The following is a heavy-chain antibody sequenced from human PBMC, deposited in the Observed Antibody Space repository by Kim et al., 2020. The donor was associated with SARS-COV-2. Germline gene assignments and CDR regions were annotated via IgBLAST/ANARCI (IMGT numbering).Heavy chain of an antibody. CDR3: AKDSQTFYYGPGTYFWFDP. CDR2: LSYDGSNT. Sequence: GGSLRLSCAASGFTFSNYGMHWVRQAPGKGLEWVAVLSYDGSNTYYADSVKGRFTISRDNSKNTLDLQMNSLRAEDTAVYYCAKDSQTFYYGPGTYFWFDPRGQGTLVTVSS. J-gene: IGHJ5*02. CDR1: GFTFSNYG. D-gene: IGHD3-10*01. V-gene: IGHV3-30*18.